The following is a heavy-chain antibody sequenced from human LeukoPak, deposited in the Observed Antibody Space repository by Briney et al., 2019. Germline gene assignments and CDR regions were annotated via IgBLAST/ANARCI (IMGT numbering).Heavy chain of an antibody. D-gene: IGHD1-26*01. CDR3: ARAGIVGAKTLGLRSDFDI. V-gene: IGHV1-2*04. CDR1: GYTFTNYY. J-gene: IGHJ3*02. CDR2: INPNSGGT. Sequence: GASVKVSCKASGYTFTNYYMHWVRQAPGQGLEWMGWINPNSGGTNYAHKFQGWVTMTRDTSITTAYMELSRLRSHDTAVYYCARAGIVGAKTLGLRSDFDIWGQGTMVTVSS.